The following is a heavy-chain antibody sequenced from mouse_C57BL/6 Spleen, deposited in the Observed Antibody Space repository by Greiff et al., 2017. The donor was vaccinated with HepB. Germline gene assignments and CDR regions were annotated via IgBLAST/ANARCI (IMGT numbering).Heavy chain of an antibody. V-gene: IGHV1-69*01. CDR1: GYTFTSYW. J-gene: IGHJ1*03. CDR2: IDPSDSYT. Sequence: QVQLQQPGAELVMPGASVKLSCKASGYTFTSYWMHWVKQRPGQGLEWIGEIDPSDSYTNYNQKFKGKSTLTVDKSSSTAYMQLSSLTSEDSAVYYCARDGGYYYGSSYPHWYFDVWGTGTTVTVSS. D-gene: IGHD1-1*01. CDR3: ARDGGYYYGSSYPHWYFDV.